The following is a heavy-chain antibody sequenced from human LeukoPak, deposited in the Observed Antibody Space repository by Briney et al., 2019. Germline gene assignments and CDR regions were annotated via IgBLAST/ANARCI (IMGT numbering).Heavy chain of an antibody. CDR2: IKPDGSEK. D-gene: IGHD6-13*01. J-gene: IGHJ4*02. CDR3: ASGYSSSWATFDY. Sequence: GGSLRLSCAASGFTFSSYWMSWVRQAPGKGLEWVANIKPDGSEKYYVDSVKGRFTISRDNAKNSLYLQMNSLRAEDTAVYYCASGYSSSWATFDYWGQGTLVTVSS. V-gene: IGHV3-7*01. CDR1: GFTFSSYW.